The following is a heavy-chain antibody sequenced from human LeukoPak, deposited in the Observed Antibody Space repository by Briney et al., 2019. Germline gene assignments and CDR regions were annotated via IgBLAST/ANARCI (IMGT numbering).Heavy chain of an antibody. CDR1: GFTFSSYG. CDR2: IWYDGSNK. CDR3: AEDHRELLLTNWFDP. J-gene: IGHJ5*02. D-gene: IGHD1-26*01. V-gene: IGHV3-33*06. Sequence: PGGSLRLSCAASGFTFSSYGMHWVRQAPGKGLEWVAVIWYDGSNKDYADSVKGRFTISRDNSKNTLYLQMNSLRAEDTAVYYCAEDHRELLLTNWFDPWGQGTLV.